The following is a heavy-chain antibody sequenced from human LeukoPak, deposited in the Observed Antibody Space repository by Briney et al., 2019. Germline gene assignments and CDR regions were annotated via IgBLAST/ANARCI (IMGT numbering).Heavy chain of an antibody. V-gene: IGHV3-30*18. CDR2: ISFDGTEK. CDR1: GFLFSVYG. Sequence: PGRSLRLSCETSGFLFSVYGLHWVRQAPGRGLEWVAMISFDGTEKYYADSVKGRFTISRDNSRRTVYLQMDSLTSADTAVYYCAKHGPNASNWYAGFDYWGQGTLVIVSS. D-gene: IGHD6-13*01. CDR3: AKHGPNASNWYAGFDY. J-gene: IGHJ4*02.